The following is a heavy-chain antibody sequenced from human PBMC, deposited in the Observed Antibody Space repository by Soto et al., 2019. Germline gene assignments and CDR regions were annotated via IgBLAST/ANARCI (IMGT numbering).Heavy chain of an antibody. CDR1: GFTFSGYS. CDR2: IASTSWNI. Sequence: GGSLRLSCAASGFTFSGYSMNWVRQAPGKGLEWVSYIASTSWNIYYADTVKGRFTISRDNAKNSLYLQMNSLRDEDTAVHYCARGPSAAAPLSDWYFDLWGRGTLVTVSS. V-gene: IGHV3-48*02. J-gene: IGHJ2*01. CDR3: ARGPSAAAPLSDWYFDL. D-gene: IGHD2-2*01.